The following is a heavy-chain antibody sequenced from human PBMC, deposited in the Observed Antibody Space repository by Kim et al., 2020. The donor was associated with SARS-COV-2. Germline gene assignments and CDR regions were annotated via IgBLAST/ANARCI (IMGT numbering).Heavy chain of an antibody. D-gene: IGHD4-17*01. CDR3: ARTVTLSTERDY. V-gene: IGHV3-21*01. CDR2: ISSSSSYI. CDR1: GFTFSSYS. J-gene: IGHJ4*02. Sequence: GGSLRLSCAASGFTFSSYSMNWVRQAPGKGLEWVSSISSSSSYIYYADSVKGRFTISRDNAKNSLYLQMNSLRAEDTAVYYCARTVTLSTERDYWGQGTLVTVSS.